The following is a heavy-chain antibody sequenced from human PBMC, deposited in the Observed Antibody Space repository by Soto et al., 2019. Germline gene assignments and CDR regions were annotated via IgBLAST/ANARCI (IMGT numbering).Heavy chain of an antibody. Sequence: GGSLRLSCAASGFTFSSYSMNWVRQAPGKGLEWVSYISSSSSTIYYADSVKGRFTISRDNAKNSLYLQMNSLRAEDTAVYYCAREVVTNWFDPWGQGTLVTVSS. D-gene: IGHD3-16*01. CDR3: AREVVTNWFDP. CDR2: ISSSSSTI. J-gene: IGHJ5*02. CDR1: GFTFSSYS. V-gene: IGHV3-48*01.